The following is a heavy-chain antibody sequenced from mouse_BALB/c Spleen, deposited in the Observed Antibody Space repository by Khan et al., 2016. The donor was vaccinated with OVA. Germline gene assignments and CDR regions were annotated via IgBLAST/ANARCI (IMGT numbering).Heavy chain of an antibody. Sequence: EVQLQQSGPELMKPGASVKISCKASGYSFTSYYIHWMIESHGTSLEWIGYIDPFSGATTYNQKFKGKATLTVDKSSNTAYIHLRNLTSEDSAVYYWTRHCYVAWFTYWGQGTLVTVSA. J-gene: IGHJ3*01. CDR3: TRHCYVAWFTY. V-gene: IGHV1-31*01. CDR1: GYSFTSYY. CDR2: IDPFSGAT. D-gene: IGHD2-12*01.